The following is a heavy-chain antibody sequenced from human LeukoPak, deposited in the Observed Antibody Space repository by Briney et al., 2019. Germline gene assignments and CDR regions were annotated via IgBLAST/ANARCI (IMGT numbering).Heavy chain of an antibody. D-gene: IGHD3-22*01. CDR3: ARAFIHYYDSSGYPSDAFDI. CDR2: INPNSGGT. J-gene: IGHJ3*02. Sequence: ASVKVSCKASGYTFSSYAMNWVRQAPGQGLEWMGWINPNSGGTNYAQKFQGRVTMTRDTSISTAYMELSRLRSDDTAVYYCARAFIHYYDSSGYPSDAFDIWGQGTMVTVSS. CDR1: GYTFSSYA. V-gene: IGHV1-2*02.